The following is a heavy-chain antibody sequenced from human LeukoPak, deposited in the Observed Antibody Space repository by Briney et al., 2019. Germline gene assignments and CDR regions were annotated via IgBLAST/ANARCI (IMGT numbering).Heavy chain of an antibody. Sequence: PGGSLRLSCAASGFTFSSYWMSWVRQAPGKGLEWVANIKQDGSEKYYVDSVKGRFTISRDNAKNSLYLQMNSLRAEDTAVYYCAKDRGSYPDAFDIWGQGTMVTVSS. CDR2: IKQDGSEK. V-gene: IGHV3-7*03. CDR1: GFTFSSYW. J-gene: IGHJ3*02. CDR3: AKDRGSYPDAFDI. D-gene: IGHD1-26*01.